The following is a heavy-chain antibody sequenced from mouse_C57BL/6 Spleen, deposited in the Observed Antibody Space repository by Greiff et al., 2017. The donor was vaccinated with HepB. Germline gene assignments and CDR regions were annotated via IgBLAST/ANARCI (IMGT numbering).Heavy chain of an antibody. J-gene: IGHJ2*01. CDR2: INPNNGGT. CDR1: GYTFTDYN. CDR3: ARVTTVVARGVFDY. Sequence: EVQLQQSGPELVKPGASVKIPCKASGYTFTDYNMDWVKQSHGKSLEWIGDINPNNGGTIYNQKFKGKATLTVDKSSSTAYMERRSLTSEDTAVYYCARVTTVVARGVFDYWGQGTTLTVSS. V-gene: IGHV1-18*01. D-gene: IGHD1-1*01.